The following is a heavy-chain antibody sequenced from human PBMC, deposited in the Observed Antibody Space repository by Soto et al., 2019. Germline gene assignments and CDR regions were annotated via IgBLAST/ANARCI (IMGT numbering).Heavy chain of an antibody. J-gene: IGHJ4*02. V-gene: IGHV4-39*01. CDR3: ARYDSGRFGYGFDY. Sequence: TSETLSLTCTVSGGSMSSNYHWGWIRQPPGKGLEWIGNIYYSGRSYYNPSLKSRLTISVDTSKNQFSLYVSSVTAADTAVYYCARYDSGRFGYGFDYWGQGTQVTVSS. CDR2: IYYSGRS. CDR1: GGSMSSNYH. D-gene: IGHD3-10*01.